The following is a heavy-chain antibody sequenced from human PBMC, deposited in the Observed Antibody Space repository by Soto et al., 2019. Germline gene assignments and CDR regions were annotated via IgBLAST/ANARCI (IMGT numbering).Heavy chain of an antibody. V-gene: IGHV3-30-3*01. CDR2: ISYDGSNQ. D-gene: IGHD1-7*01. J-gene: IGHJ4*02. CDR1: GFTFSDFE. CDR3: ARRTGTAPRFDY. Sequence: QVQLVESGGGVVQPGRSLRLSCSASGFTFSDFEMYWVRQAPGKGLDWVSFISYDGSNQYYAGSVKGRFTVSRDNSKNTLFLLMNSLRPEDTAVYFCARRTGTAPRFDYLGQGTLVTVSS.